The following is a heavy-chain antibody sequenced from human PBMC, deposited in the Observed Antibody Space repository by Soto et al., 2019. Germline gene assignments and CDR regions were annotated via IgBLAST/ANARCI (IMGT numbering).Heavy chain of an antibody. CDR2: ISDSGNST. V-gene: IGHV3-23*01. Sequence: XGSLRLSCSASGFTFSSYAMSWVRQAPGKGLEWVSTISDSGNSTYSADSVKGRFTISRDNSKNTLYPQMNSLRAEDTAVYYCARDRYGDPLWGQDDFDYWGQGTLVTVSS. J-gene: IGHJ4*02. D-gene: IGHD4-17*01. CDR3: ARDRYGDPLWGQDDFDY. CDR1: GFTFSSYA.